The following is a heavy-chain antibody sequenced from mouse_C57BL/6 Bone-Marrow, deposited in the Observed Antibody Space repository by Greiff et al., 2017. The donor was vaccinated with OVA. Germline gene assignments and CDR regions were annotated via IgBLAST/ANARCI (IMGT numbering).Heavy chain of an antibody. CDR3: ARFLYDYGFAY. Sequence: QVQLQQPGAELVKPGASVKLSCKASGYTFTSYWMHWVKQRPGQGLEWIGMIHPNSGSTNYNENFKSKATLTVDKSSSTAYMQLSSLTSEDSAVYYCARFLYDYGFAYWGQGTLVTVSA. J-gene: IGHJ3*01. CDR2: IHPNSGST. CDR1: GYTFTSYW. D-gene: IGHD2-4*01. V-gene: IGHV1-64*01.